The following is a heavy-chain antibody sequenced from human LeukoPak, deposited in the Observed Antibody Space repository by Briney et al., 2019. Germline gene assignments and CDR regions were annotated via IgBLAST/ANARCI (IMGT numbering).Heavy chain of an antibody. CDR3: ARVLRYFDWLLLGY. Sequence: GASVKVSCKASGYTFTGYYMHWVRQAPGQGLEWMGRINPNSGGTNYAQKFQGRATMTRDTSISTAYMELSRLRSDDTAVYYCARVLRYFDWLLLGYWGQGTLVTVSS. CDR2: INPNSGGT. V-gene: IGHV1-2*06. D-gene: IGHD3-9*01. J-gene: IGHJ4*02. CDR1: GYTFTGYY.